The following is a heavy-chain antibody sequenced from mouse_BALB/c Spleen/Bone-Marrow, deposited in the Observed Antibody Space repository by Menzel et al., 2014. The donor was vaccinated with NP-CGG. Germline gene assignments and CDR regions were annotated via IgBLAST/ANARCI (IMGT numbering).Heavy chain of an antibody. V-gene: IGHV1-69*02. CDR1: GYTFTSYW. CDR2: IYPSDSYT. J-gene: IGHJ2*01. CDR3: TRSYGSSYDYYFDY. Sequence: VQLQQSGAELVRPGASVKLSCKASGYTFTSYWINWMKQRPGQGLEWIGNIYPSDSYTNYNQKFKDRATLTVDKSSSAAYMQLSSPTSEDSAVYYCTRSYGSSYDYYFDYWGQGTTLTVSS. D-gene: IGHD1-1*01.